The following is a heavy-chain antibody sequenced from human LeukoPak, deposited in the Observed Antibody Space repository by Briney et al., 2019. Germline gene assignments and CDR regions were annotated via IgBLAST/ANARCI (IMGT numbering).Heavy chain of an antibody. CDR3: ARRREYGLDH. V-gene: IGHV1-8*01. D-gene: IGHD2/OR15-2a*01. CDR1: GYTFTSYG. J-gene: IGHJ4*02. CDR2: MNPNSANT. Sequence: ASVKVSCKASGYTFTSYGITWVRQAPGQGLEWMGWMNPNSANTGYAQKFQGRVTMTRNTSTSTAYMELSSLRSEDTAVYYCARRREYGLDHWGQGTLVTVSS.